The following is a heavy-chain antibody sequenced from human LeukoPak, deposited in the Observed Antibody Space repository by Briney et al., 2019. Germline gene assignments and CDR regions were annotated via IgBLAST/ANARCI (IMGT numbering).Heavy chain of an antibody. V-gene: IGHV3-48*01. D-gene: IGHD6-19*01. CDR2: ISSSSSTI. CDR1: GFTFSTYS. Sequence: GGSLRLSCAASGFTFSTYSMNWVRQAPGKGLEWVSYISSSSSTIYYAASVGGRFIISRDNAKNSLYLQMNSLRAEDTAVYYCARGSSSGSLGYWGQGTLVTVSS. J-gene: IGHJ4*02. CDR3: ARGSSSGSLGY.